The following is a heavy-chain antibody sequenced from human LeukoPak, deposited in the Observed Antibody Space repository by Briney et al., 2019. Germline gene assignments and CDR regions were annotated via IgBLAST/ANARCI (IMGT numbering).Heavy chain of an antibody. D-gene: IGHD3-22*01. J-gene: IGHJ3*02. CDR1: GGSITSYF. CDR2: IYYSGST. V-gene: IGHV4-59*01. CDR3: ASTLVVVKAFDI. Sequence: SETLSPTCTVSGGSITSYFWSWIRQPPGKGLEWIGYIYYSGSTNYNPSLKSRVTISVDTSKNQFSLKLSSVTAADTAVYYCASTLVVVKAFDIWGQGTMVTVSS.